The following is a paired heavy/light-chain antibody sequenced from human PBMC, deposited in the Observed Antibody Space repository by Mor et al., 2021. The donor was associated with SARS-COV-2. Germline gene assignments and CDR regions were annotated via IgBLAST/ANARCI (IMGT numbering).Light chain of an antibody. V-gene: IGLV1-51*01. J-gene: IGLJ2*01. Sequence: QSVLTQPPSVSAAPGQKVTISCSGSSSNIGNNYVSWYQQLPGTAPKLLIYDNNKRPSGIPDRFSGSESGTSATLAITGLQTGDEADYYCGSWDSSLSAVVFGGGTKLTVL. CDR3: GSWDSSLSAVV. CDR2: DNN. CDR1: SSNIGNNY.
Heavy chain of an antibody. CDR3: ARVRGRGSYRPYWYFDL. D-gene: IGHD1-26*01. V-gene: IGHV4-34*01. J-gene: IGHJ2*01. CDR2: INHSGST. CDR1: GGSFSGYY. Sequence: QVQLQQWGAGLLKPSETLSLTCAVYGGSFSGYYWSWIRQPPGKGLEWIGEINHSGSTNYNPSLKSRVTILVDTSKNQFSLKLSSVTAADTAVYYCARVRGRGSYRPYWYFDLWGRGTLVTVSS.